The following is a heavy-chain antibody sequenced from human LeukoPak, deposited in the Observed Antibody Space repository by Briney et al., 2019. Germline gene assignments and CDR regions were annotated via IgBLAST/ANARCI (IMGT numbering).Heavy chain of an antibody. Sequence: PGGSLRLSCAASGFTFSSYGMHWVRQAPGKGLEWVAVIWYDGSNKYYADSVKGRFTISRDNSKNMLYLQMNSLRAEDTAVYYCASAAGPFDNWGQGTLVTVSS. V-gene: IGHV3-33*08. CDR2: IWYDGSNK. D-gene: IGHD6-19*01. J-gene: IGHJ4*02. CDR1: GFTFSSYG. CDR3: ASAAGPFDN.